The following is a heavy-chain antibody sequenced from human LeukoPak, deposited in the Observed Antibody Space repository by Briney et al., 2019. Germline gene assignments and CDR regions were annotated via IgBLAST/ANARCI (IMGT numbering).Heavy chain of an antibody. CDR3: AELGITMIGGV. D-gene: IGHD3-10*02. J-gene: IGHJ6*04. CDR2: ISSSSSYI. V-gene: IGHV3-21*01. Sequence: PGGSLRLSCAASGFTFSSYNMNWVRQAPGKGLEWVSSISSSSSYIYYADSVKGRFTISRDNAKNSLYLQMNSLRAEDTAVYYCAELGITMIGGVWGKGTTVTISS. CDR1: GFTFSSYN.